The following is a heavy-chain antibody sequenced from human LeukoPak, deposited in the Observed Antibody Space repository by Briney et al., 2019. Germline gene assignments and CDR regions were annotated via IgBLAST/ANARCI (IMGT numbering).Heavy chain of an antibody. D-gene: IGHD5-24*01. Sequence: GGSLRLSCAASGFTFSSYWMHWVCHAPGKGLVWVSRINGDGSSTRYADSVKGRFTISRDNAKDTLYLQMNSLRAEDTAVYYCARAFGYNSDFFDYWGQGTLVTVSS. V-gene: IGHV3-74*01. CDR2: INGDGSST. J-gene: IGHJ4*02. CDR1: GFTFSSYW. CDR3: ARAFGYNSDFFDY.